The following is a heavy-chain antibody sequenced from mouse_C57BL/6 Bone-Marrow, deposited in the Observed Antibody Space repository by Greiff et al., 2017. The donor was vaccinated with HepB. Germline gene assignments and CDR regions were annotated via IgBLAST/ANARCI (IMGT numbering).Heavy chain of an antibody. CDR2: IDPSDSYT. V-gene: IGHV1-50*01. J-gene: IGHJ2*01. CDR1: GYNFTSYW. CDR3: ARSSYDFDY. Sequence: VQLQQPGAELVKPGASVKLSCKASGYNFTSYWMQWVKQRPGQGLEWIGEIDPSDSYTNYNQKFKGKATLTVDTSSSTAYMQLSSLTSEDSAVYYCARSSYDFDYWGQGTTLTVSS. D-gene: IGHD1-1*01.